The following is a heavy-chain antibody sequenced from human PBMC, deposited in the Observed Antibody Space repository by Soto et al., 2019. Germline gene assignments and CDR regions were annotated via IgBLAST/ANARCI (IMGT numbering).Heavy chain of an antibody. CDR1: GFTFSSYS. D-gene: IGHD2-2*01. CDR2: ISSSSSYI. V-gene: IGHV3-21*01. Sequence: PGGSLRLSCAASGFTFSSYSMNWVRQAPGKGLEWVSSISSSSSYIYYADSVKGRFTISRDNAKNSLYLQMNSLRAEDTAVYYCASTVEEGPSYCSSTSCYNFDYWGQGTLVTVSS. CDR3: ASTVEEGPSYCSSTSCYNFDY. J-gene: IGHJ4*02.